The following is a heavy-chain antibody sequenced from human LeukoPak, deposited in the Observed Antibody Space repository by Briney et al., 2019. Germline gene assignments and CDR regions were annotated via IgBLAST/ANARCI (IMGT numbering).Heavy chain of an antibody. V-gene: IGHV4-4*02. CDR1: GGSISGSNW. CDR2: IYHSGST. J-gene: IGHJ5*02. Sequence: PSGTLSLTCVVSGGSISGSNWWSWVRQPPGKGLEWIGEIYHSGSTSYNPSLKSRVTISVDKSKNQFSLKLSSVTAADTAVYYCARGYCSSTSCYAGDWFDPWGQGTLVTVSS. CDR3: ARGYCSSTSCYAGDWFDP. D-gene: IGHD2-2*01.